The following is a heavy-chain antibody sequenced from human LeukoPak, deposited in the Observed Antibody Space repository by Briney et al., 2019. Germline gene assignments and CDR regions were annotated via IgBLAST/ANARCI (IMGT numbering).Heavy chain of an antibody. V-gene: IGHV4-59*01. CDR2: VHYSGTT. J-gene: IGHJ6*01. D-gene: IGHD6-6*01. CDR3: ARFGTSSSRFFVQ. Sequence: PETLSLTCTVSGGSISAYYWSWIRQPPGKGLEWIGYVHYSGTTNYYPSLTSRITIALDTSKNQFSLKLNSVTAADTAVYYCARFGTSSSRFFVQWGEGAPVTASS. CDR1: GGSISAYY.